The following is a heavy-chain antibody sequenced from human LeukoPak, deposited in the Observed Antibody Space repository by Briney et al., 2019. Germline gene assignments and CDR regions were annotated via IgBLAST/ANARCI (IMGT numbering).Heavy chain of an antibody. CDR3: ARLPYSGYDPGAY. J-gene: IGHJ4*02. CDR2: VYYSGNT. Sequence: PSETLSLTCTVSGDSISSSNFYWGWFRQSSGKGLEWIGSVYYSGNTYYNPSLERRVTISADMSKNQFSLKLRSVTVEDTAVYFCARLPYSGYDPGAYWGQGTLVTVSS. V-gene: IGHV4-39*01. CDR1: GDSISSSNFY. D-gene: IGHD5-12*01.